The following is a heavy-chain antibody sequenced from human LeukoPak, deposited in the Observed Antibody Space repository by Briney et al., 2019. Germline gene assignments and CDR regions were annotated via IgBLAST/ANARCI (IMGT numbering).Heavy chain of an antibody. J-gene: IGHJ4*02. CDR3: ALRTAALSLVY. V-gene: IGHV3-23*01. Sequence: GGSVRLSCAASGFTFSNYAMSWVRQAPGKGLEWVSGISGSGGNTYYADSVKGRFTISRDNSKNTLYLQMNSLRAEDTAVYYCALRTAALSLVYWGQGTLVTVSS. D-gene: IGHD2-2*01. CDR2: ISGSGGNT. CDR1: GFTFSNYA.